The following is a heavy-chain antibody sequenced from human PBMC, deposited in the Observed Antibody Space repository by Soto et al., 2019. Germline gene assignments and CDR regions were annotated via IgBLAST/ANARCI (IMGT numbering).Heavy chain of an antibody. CDR3: ARVTGGHDSCGNYMDV. V-gene: IGHV1-69*08. CDR2: IITFVGKA. D-gene: IGHD5-12*01. Sequence: QVQLVQSGPEVKKPGSSVKVSCKTSGGTLSSYSISWVRQAPGQGLEWVGRIITFVGKANVAQQFQGRVTITADRYTDKTYMELRMLTSVDTAVYYCARVTGGHDSCGNYMDVLGTGTTVTVSS. J-gene: IGHJ6*03. CDR1: GGTLSSYS.